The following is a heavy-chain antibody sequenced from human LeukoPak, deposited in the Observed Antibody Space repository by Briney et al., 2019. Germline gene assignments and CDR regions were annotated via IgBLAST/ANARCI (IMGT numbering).Heavy chain of an antibody. CDR3: ARATTLNYYYYYMDV. CDR1: GFTFDDYG. D-gene: IGHD1-26*01. Sequence: GGSLRLSCAASGFTFDDYGMSWVRQAPGKGLEWVSGINRNGGSTGYADSVKGRFTISRDNAKNSLYLQMNSLRAEDTALYYCARATTLNYYYYYMDVWGKGTTVTVSS. J-gene: IGHJ6*03. V-gene: IGHV3-20*04. CDR2: INRNGGST.